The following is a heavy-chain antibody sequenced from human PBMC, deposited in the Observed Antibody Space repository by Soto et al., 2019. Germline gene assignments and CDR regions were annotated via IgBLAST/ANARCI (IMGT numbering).Heavy chain of an antibody. D-gene: IGHD1-26*01. CDR3: ARTRSAWSDFHYYSLDV. J-gene: IGHJ6*02. CDR1: GFTFNSYG. V-gene: IGHV3-30*03. CDR2: ISYDSTKT. Sequence: GGSLRLSCAASGFTFNSYGMHWVRRGPGNGLEWVAFISYDSTKTYYADSVKGRFTISRDNSNSALYVQMNSLTGEDTAVYYCARTRSAWSDFHYYSLDVWGQGTTVTVSS.